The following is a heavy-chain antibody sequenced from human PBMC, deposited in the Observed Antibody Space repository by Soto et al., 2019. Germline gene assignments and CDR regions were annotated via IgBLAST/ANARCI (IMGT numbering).Heavy chain of an antibody. CDR2: ISGGGDTK. V-gene: IGHV3-23*01. CDR3: AKGRGGSGSLTPRVDF. CDR1: GFTFNNYA. J-gene: IGHJ4*02. D-gene: IGHD3-10*01. Sequence: EVQLLESGGGLVQPGGSLRLSCAASGFTFNNYAMTWVRQAPGKGLEWVSAISGGGDTKSYADSVKGRFTVSRDGSKNTRYLRMSSLRAEDTALYYCAKGRGGSGSLTPRVDFWGQGTLVTVSS.